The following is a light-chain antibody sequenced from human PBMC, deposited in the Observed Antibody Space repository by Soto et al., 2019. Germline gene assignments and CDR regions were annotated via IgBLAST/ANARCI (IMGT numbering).Light chain of an antibody. Sequence: QSALTQPASVSGSPGQSITISCTGTSSDVGGYNHVSWYQIHPGKAPKLIIYEVTSRPSGVSYRFSGSKSGNSASLTISGLQAEDEVDYSCSSYASSSSYVFGGGTKVAFL. CDR3: SSYASSSSYV. V-gene: IGLV2-14*01. J-gene: IGLJ1*01. CDR1: SSDVGGYNH. CDR2: EVT.